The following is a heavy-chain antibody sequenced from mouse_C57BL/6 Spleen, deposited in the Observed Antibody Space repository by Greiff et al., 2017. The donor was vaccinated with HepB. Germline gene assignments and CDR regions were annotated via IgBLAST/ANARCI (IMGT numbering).Heavy chain of an antibody. CDR1: GYAFSSSW. J-gene: IGHJ2*01. V-gene: IGHV1-82*01. Sequence: QVQLQQSGPELVKPGASVKISCKASGYAFSSSWMNWVKQRPGKGLEWIGRIYPGDGDTNYNGKFKGKATLTADKSSSTAYMQLSSLTSEDSAVYFCARGGGLRLDYWGQGTTLTVSA. CDR3: ARGGGLRLDY. D-gene: IGHD2-4*01. CDR2: IYPGDGDT.